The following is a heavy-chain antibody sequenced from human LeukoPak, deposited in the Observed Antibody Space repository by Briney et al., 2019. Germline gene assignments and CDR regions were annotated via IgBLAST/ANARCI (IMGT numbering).Heavy chain of an antibody. CDR2: ISSSSNYI. J-gene: IGHJ3*02. CDR1: GFTFSSYS. CDR3: ARDEWGDAFDI. D-gene: IGHD1-26*01. Sequence: GGSLRLSCAASGFTFSSYSMNWVRQAPGKGLEWVSSISSSSNYIHSADSVRGRFTISRDNAKNSLFLQMNSLRAEDTAVHYCARDEWGDAFDIWGQGTMVTVFS. V-gene: IGHV3-21*01.